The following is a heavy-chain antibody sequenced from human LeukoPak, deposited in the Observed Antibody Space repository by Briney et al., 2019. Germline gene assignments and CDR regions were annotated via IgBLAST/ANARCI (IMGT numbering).Heavy chain of an antibody. D-gene: IGHD3-22*01. V-gene: IGHV3-53*01. Sequence: GSLRLSCAASGFTVSNNYMSWVRQAPGKGLEWVSAVYDGDTTYYSDSVKGRFTISRDNSKNTLYLQINSLRVEDTAVYYCTTEYYDSSGYLNWGQGTLVTVSS. CDR1: GFTVSNNY. CDR3: TTEYYDSSGYLN. J-gene: IGHJ4*02. CDR2: VYDGDTT.